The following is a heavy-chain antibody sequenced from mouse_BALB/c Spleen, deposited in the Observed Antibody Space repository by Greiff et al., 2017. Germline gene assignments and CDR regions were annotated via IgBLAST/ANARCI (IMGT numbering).Heavy chain of an antibody. V-gene: IGHV1-82*01. CDR3: ASGYDWFAY. D-gene: IGHD2-2*01. CDR1: GYAFSSSW. J-gene: IGHJ3*01. CDR2: IYPGDGDT. Sequence: VQLQQSGPELVKPGASVKISCKASGYAFSSSWMNWVKQRPGQGLEWIGRIYPGDGDTNYNGKFKGKATLTADKSSSTAYMQLSSLTSVDSAVYFCASGYDWFAYWGQGTLVTVSA.